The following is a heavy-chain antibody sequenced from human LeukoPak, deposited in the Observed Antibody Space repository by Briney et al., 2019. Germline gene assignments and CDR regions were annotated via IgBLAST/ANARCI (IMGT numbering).Heavy chain of an antibody. CDR2: IYYSGST. CDR3: ARPFLAAAGTGYWFDP. D-gene: IGHD6-13*01. J-gene: IGHJ5*02. CDR1: GGSISSSSYY. Sequence: SETLSLTCTVSGGSISSSSYYWGWIRQPPRKGLEWIGSIYYSGSTYYNPSLKSRVTISVDTSKNQFSLKLSSVTAADTAVYYCARPFLAAAGTGYWFDPWGQGTLVTVSS. V-gene: IGHV4-39*01.